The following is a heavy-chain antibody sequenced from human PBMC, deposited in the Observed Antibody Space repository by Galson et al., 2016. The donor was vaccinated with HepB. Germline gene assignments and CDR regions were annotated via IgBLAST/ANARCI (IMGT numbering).Heavy chain of an antibody. D-gene: IGHD4-17*01. CDR2: IYSGGST. J-gene: IGHJ4*02. V-gene: IGHV3-53*01. CDR3: ARGNYGDPFDY. Sequence: PGKGLEWVSVIYSGGSTYYADSVKGRFTISRDNSKNTLYLQMNSLRAEDTAVYYCARGNYGDPFDYWGQGTLVTVSS.